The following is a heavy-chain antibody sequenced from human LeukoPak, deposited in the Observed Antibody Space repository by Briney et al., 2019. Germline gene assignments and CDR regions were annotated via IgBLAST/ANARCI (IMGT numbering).Heavy chain of an antibody. Sequence: TSETQSLTCTVSGGSISSYYWSWIRQPAGKGLEWIGRIYTSGSTNYNPSLKSRVTISVDTSKNQFSLKLSSVTAADTAVYYCAITYYYDSSGYYYFDYWGQGTLVTVSS. CDR2: IYTSGST. CDR1: GGSISSYY. D-gene: IGHD3-22*01. V-gene: IGHV4-4*07. J-gene: IGHJ4*02. CDR3: AITYYYDSSGYYYFDY.